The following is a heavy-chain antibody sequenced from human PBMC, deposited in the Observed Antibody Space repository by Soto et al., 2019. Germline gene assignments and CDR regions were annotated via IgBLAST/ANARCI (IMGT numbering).Heavy chain of an antibody. CDR2: ISDSGGRT. Sequence: GSLRLSCAASGFTFSTYAMSWVRQAPGKGLEWVSAISDSGGRTYYADSVQGRFTISRDNSKNTLFLQMSSLRAEDTAIYYCATRTYSGALHGHADADVWGQGTTVTVSS. V-gene: IGHV3-23*01. D-gene: IGHD2-21*01. CDR1: GFTFSTYA. J-gene: IGHJ6*02. CDR3: ATRTYSGALHGHADADV.